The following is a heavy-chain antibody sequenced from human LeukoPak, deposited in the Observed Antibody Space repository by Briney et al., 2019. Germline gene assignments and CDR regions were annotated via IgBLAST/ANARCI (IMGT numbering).Heavy chain of an antibody. J-gene: IGHJ4*02. V-gene: IGHV4-61*01. CDR1: GGSVSSGSYF. D-gene: IGHD3-22*01. CDR3: ARAGYYYDSSGYYEV. CDR2: IYYSGST. Sequence: PSETLSLTCTVSGGSVSSGSYFWSWIRQAPGKGLEWIGYIYYSGSTNYNSSLKSRVTISLDTSKNQFSLKLSSVTAADTAVYYCARAGYYYDSSGYYEVWGQGTLVTVSS.